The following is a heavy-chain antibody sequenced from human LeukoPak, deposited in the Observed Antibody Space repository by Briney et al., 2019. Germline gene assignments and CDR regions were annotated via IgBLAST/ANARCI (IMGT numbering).Heavy chain of an antibody. Sequence: PSETLSLTCTVSGGSISSSSYYWGWIRQPPGTGLEWIGSIYYSGSTYYNPSLKSRVTISVDTSKNQFSLKLSSVTAADTAVYYCARHEYYYDSSGYYGYWGQGTLVTVSS. V-gene: IGHV4-39*01. D-gene: IGHD3-22*01. CDR1: GGSISSSSYY. CDR2: IYYSGST. CDR3: ARHEYYYDSSGYYGY. J-gene: IGHJ4*02.